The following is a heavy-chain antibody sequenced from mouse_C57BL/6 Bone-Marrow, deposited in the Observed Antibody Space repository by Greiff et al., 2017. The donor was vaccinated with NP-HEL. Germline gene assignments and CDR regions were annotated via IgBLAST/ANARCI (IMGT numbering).Heavy chain of an antibody. CDR3: ARAAQATAY. D-gene: IGHD3-2*02. J-gene: IGHJ3*01. V-gene: IGHV1-63*01. CDR2: IYPGGGYT. CDR1: GYTFTNYW. Sequence: QVQLQQSGAELVRPGTSVKMSCKASGYTFTNYWIGWAKQRPGHGLEWIGDIYPGGGYTNYNEKFKGKATLTVDTSSSTAYMQLSSLTSEDSAVYYCARAAQATAYWGQGTLVTVSA.